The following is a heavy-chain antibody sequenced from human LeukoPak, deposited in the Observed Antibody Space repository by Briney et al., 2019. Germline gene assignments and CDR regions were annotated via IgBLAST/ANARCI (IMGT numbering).Heavy chain of an antibody. CDR1: GYTFTGYY. V-gene: IGHV1-2*02. J-gene: IGHJ6*03. CDR3: ARDRTRYYYYSYMDV. Sequence: ASVKVSCKASGYTFTGYYIHWVRQAPGQGLEWMGWINPNSGDTNYAQKFQGRVTMTRDTSISTAYMELSRLRSDDTAVYYCARDRTRYYYYSYMDVWGKGTAVTISS. CDR2: INPNSGDT. D-gene: IGHD1-14*01.